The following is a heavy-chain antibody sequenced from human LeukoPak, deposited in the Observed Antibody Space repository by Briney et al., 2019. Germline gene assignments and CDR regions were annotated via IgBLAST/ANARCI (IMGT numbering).Heavy chain of an antibody. D-gene: IGHD5-18*01. V-gene: IGHV1-3*01. CDR2: INAGNGNT. CDR1: GHTFTSYA. CDR3: ARWIQLDRYFDY. J-gene: IGHJ4*02. Sequence: VASVKVSCKASGHTFTSYAMHWVRQAPGQRLEWMGWINAGNGNTKYSQKFQGRVTITRDTSASTAYMELSSLRSEDTAVYYCARWIQLDRYFDYWGQGTLVTVSS.